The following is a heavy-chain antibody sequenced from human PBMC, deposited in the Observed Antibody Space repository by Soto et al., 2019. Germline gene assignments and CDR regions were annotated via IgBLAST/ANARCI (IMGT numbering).Heavy chain of an antibody. V-gene: IGHV1-18*01. CDR1: GYRFTNNA. J-gene: IGHJ6*02. Sequence: ASVKVSCKSSGYRFTNNAVYWVRQAPGEGLEWVGWISANSRDTKYAQAYEGRVTISTDTATNTAYMELRSLRSDDTATYFCARDFDFGVWGQGTSVTVSS. CDR2: ISANSRDT. D-gene: IGHD3-9*01. CDR3: ARDFDFGV.